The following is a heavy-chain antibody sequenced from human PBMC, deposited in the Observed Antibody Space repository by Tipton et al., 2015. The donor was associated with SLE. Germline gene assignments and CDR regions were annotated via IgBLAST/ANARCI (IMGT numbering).Heavy chain of an antibody. D-gene: IGHD3-22*01. J-gene: IGHJ3*02. CDR1: GFTFSSYG. V-gene: IGHV3-33*01. CDR3: ARIVDYYDSSGYHDALDI. CDR2: IWYDGSNK. Sequence: VQLVQSGGGVVQPGRSLRLSCAASGFTFSSYGMHWVRQAPGKGLEWVAVIWYDGSNKYYADSVKGRFTISRDNSKNTLYLQMNSLRAEDTAVYYCARIVDYYDSSGYHDALDIWGQGTMVTVSS.